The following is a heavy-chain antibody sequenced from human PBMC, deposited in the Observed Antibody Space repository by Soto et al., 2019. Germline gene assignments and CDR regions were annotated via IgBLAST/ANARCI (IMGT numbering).Heavy chain of an antibody. V-gene: IGHV3-30*18. Sequence: PGGSLRLSCAASGFTFSSYGMHWVRQAPGEGLEWVSVISYDGSNKYYADSVKGRFTISRDNSKNTLYLQMNSLRAEDTAVYYCVKPYGATTDYGGQGTLVTVSS. CDR1: GFTFSSYG. CDR3: VKPYGATTDY. D-gene: IGHD4-17*01. CDR2: ISYDGSNK. J-gene: IGHJ4*02.